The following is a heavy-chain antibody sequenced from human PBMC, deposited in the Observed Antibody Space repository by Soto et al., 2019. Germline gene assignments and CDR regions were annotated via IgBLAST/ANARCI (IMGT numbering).Heavy chain of an antibody. V-gene: IGHV5-10-1*01. J-gene: IGHJ6*02. D-gene: IGHD1-1*01. CDR2: IDPTDSHT. CDR3: ARHLADTLGTKYGMDV. CDR1: GYSFTSYR. Sequence: PGESLKISCKGSGYSFTSYRIGWVRQMPGKGLEWMGTIDPTDSHTNYTPSFQGHVTFSAGKSISTAYLQWSSLKATDTAMYYCARHLADTLGTKYGMDVWGQGTTVTVSS.